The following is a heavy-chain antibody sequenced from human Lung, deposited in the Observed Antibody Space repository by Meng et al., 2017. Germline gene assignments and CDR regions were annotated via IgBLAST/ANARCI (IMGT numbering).Heavy chain of an antibody. CDR1: GGSFSDYY. CDR3: ARGPTTRAHDFDY. Sequence: QVQLQQWGAGLLKPSDTLSLTCVVSGGSFSDYYWSWIRQTPGKGLEWIGEINHSGSTNYNPSLESRATISVATSQNNLSLKLSSVTAADSAVYYCARGPTTRAHDFDYWGQGTPVTVSS. D-gene: IGHD4-11*01. V-gene: IGHV4-34*01. J-gene: IGHJ4*02. CDR2: INHSGST.